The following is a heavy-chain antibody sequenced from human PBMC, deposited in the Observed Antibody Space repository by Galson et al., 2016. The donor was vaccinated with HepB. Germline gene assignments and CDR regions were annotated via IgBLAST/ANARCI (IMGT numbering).Heavy chain of an antibody. Sequence: SLRLSCAVSGFSFRIYAMTWVRQSPGKGLEWVSGINNDGGSTYYADSVKGRLTISRDNYKNTLFLQMNSLRAEDTAVYYCATSSPSSQPANWGQGTLVTVSS. CDR3: ATSSPSSQPAN. V-gene: IGHV3-23*01. D-gene: IGHD2-2*01. CDR1: GFSFRIYA. J-gene: IGHJ4*02. CDR2: INNDGGST.